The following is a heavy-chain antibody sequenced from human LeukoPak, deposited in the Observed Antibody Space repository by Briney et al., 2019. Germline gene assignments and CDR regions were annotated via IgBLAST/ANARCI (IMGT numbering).Heavy chain of an antibody. CDR3: ARGGGRYSVDY. J-gene: IGHJ4*02. V-gene: IGHV1-2*02. CDR1: GYTFIDYY. Sequence: GASAKVFCKASGYTFIDYYMHWGRQAPGEGLEWIGWISPNSGGTKYVQKFQGRVTMIRDTSITTVYMELSGLSFDDTAVYYCARGGGRYSVDYWGQGTLVSVSS. CDR2: ISPNSGGT. D-gene: IGHD1-26*01.